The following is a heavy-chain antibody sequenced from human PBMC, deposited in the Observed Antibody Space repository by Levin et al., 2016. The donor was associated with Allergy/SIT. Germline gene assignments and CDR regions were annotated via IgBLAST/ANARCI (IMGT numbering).Heavy chain of an antibody. CDR3: ARDGRLTSDAFDI. Sequence: GESLKISCAASGFTVSSNYMSWVRQAPGKGLEWVSVIYSGGSTYYADSVKGRFTISRDNSKNTLYLQMNSLRAEDTAVYYCARDGRLTSDAFDIWGQGTMVTVSS. V-gene: IGHV3-53*01. CDR1: GFTVSSNY. CDR2: IYSGGST. J-gene: IGHJ3*02.